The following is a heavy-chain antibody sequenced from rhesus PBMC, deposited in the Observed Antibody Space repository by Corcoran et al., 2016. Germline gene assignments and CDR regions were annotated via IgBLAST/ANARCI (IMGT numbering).Heavy chain of an antibody. CDR3: ARRRGFDY. CDR2: GDPEDGEE. Sequence: EVQLVQSGAEVKKPGATVKISCKASGYTFTDHYLKWVRQAPGKGLEWMGGGDPEDGEEEYAQKFQDRVTSTADMSTDTAYMELSSLRSEDTAVYYCARRRGFDYWGQGVLVTVSS. CDR1: GYTFTDHY. V-gene: IGHV1-111*02. D-gene: IGHD3-34*01. J-gene: IGHJ4*01.